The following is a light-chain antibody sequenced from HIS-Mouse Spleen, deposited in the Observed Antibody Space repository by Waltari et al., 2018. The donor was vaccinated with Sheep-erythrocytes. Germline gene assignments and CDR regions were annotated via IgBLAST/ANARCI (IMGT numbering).Light chain of an antibody. CDR1: QSLVYSDGNTY. J-gene: IGKJ2*01. Sequence: DVVMTQSPLSLPVTLGQPASISCRSSQSLVYSDGNTYLNWFQQRPGQSPRRLISKVSNRDSGVPDRVSGSGAGTDFTLKISRVEAEDVGVYYCMQGTHWLYTFGQGTKLEIK. V-gene: IGKV2-30*01. CDR2: KVS. CDR3: MQGTHWLYT.